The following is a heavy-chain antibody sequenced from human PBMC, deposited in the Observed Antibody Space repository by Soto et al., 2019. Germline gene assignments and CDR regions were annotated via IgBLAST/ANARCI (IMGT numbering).Heavy chain of an antibody. CDR1: GGSFSGYY. D-gene: IGHD3-22*01. Sequence: PSETLSLTCAVYGGSFSGYYWSWIRQPPGKGLERIGEINHSGSTNSNPSLKSRVTISVDTSKNQFSLKLSSVTAADRAVYHCARGVPMIVEAQRDAPDKYYFDSWGQGTQVTV. CDR3: ARGVPMIVEAQRDAPDKYYFDS. CDR2: INHSGST. J-gene: IGHJ4*02. V-gene: IGHV4-34*01.